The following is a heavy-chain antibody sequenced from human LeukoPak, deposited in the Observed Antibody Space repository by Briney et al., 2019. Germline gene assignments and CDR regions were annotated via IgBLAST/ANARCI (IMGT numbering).Heavy chain of an antibody. CDR3: AKFSTDYYYYYMDV. CDR1: GFTFSSYA. CDR2: ISGSGGST. Sequence: GGSLRLSCAASGFTFSSYAMSWVRQAPGKGREWVSAISGSGGSTYYADSVKGRFTISRDNSKNTLYLQMNSLRAEDTAVYYCAKFSTDYYYYYMDVWGKGTTVTVSS. D-gene: IGHD3-3*02. J-gene: IGHJ6*03. V-gene: IGHV3-23*01.